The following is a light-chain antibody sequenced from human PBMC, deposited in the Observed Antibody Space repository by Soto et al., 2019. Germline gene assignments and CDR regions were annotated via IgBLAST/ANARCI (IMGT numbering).Light chain of an antibody. J-gene: IGLJ1*01. Sequence: QSALTQPASVSGSLGQSITISCTGTSSDVGGYTFVSWYQQHPGKAPKLMIYDVITRAPGVSSRFSGSKSGNMASLTISGLQAEDEADYYCSSYTTTSTYVFGSGTKLTVL. CDR2: DVI. CDR1: SSDVGGYTF. V-gene: IGLV2-14*01. CDR3: SSYTTTSTYV.